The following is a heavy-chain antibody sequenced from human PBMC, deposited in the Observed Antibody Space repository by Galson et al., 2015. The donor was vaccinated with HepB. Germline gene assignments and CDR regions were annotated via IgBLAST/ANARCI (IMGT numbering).Heavy chain of an antibody. D-gene: IGHD2-21*02. CDR1: GGTFSSYA. CDR3: ARENRVKVTSWYFDL. CDR2: IIPILGIA. J-gene: IGHJ2*01. Sequence: SVKVSCKASGGTFSSYAISWVRQAPGQGLEWMGRIIPILGIANYAQKFQGRVTITADKSTSTAYMELSSLRSEDTAVYYCARENRVKVTSWYFDLWGRGTLVTVSS. V-gene: IGHV1-69*04.